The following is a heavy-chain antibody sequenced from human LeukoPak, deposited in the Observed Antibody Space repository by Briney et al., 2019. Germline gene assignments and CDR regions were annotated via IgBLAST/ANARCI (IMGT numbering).Heavy chain of an antibody. D-gene: IGHD6-19*01. CDR2: INPKSGGT. Sequence: ASVKVSCKASGYTFTGYYMHWVRQAPGQGLEWMGWINPKSGGTKYAEKFQGRVTMTRDTSINTAYLELSRLRSDDTAVYYCARVVGSRWVFFHYFDYWGQGTLVTVSS. J-gene: IGHJ4*02. CDR3: ARVVGSRWVFFHYFDY. V-gene: IGHV1-2*02. CDR1: GYTFTGYY.